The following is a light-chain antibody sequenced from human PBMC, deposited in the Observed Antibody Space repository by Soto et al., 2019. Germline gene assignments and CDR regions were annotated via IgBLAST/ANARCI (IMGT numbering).Light chain of an antibody. V-gene: IGLV2-23*02. Sequence: QSALPQPASVSGSPGQSITISCTGTSRDIGTSNLVSWYQQYPGKAPKLMIYEVTKRPSGISSRFSGSKSGNTASLTISGLQPEDEADYYCFSSTGISTSVLVFGTGTKVTVL. CDR3: FSSTGISTSVLV. CDR2: EVT. J-gene: IGLJ1*01. CDR1: SRDIGTSNL.